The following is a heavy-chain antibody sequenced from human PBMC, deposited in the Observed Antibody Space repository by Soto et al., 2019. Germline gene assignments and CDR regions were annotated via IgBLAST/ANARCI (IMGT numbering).Heavy chain of an antibody. CDR1: GYTFTSYD. Sequence: QVQLVQSGAEVKKPGASVKVSCKASGYTFTSYDINWVRQATGQGLEWMGWMNPNSGNTGYAQKFQGRVTMTRNTSISTAYMELSSLRSEDTAVYYCARGIGRDFWSGSLWYYYYYGMDVWGQGTTVTVSS. V-gene: IGHV1-8*01. CDR2: MNPNSGNT. J-gene: IGHJ6*02. CDR3: ARGIGRDFWSGSLWYYYYYGMDV. D-gene: IGHD3-3*01.